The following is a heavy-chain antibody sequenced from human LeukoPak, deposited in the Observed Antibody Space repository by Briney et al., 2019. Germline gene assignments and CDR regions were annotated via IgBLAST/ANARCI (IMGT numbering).Heavy chain of an antibody. V-gene: IGHV3-64D*09. CDR1: GYTFTGYY. CDR2: ISSNGGST. CDR3: VKGKSSGWYRAQFDY. J-gene: IGHJ4*02. D-gene: IGHD6-19*01. Sequence: SCKASGYTFTGYYMHWVRQAPGKGLEYVSAISSNGGSTYYADSVKGRFTISRDNSKNTLYLQMSSLRAEDTAVYYCVKGKSSGWYRAQFDYWGEGTLVTVSS.